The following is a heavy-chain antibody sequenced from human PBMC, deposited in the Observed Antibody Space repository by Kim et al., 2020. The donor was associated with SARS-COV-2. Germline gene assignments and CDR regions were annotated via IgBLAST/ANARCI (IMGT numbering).Heavy chain of an antibody. V-gene: IGHV1-24*01. Sequence: ASVKVSCKVSGYTLTELSMHWVRQAPGKGLEWMGGFDPEDGETIYAQKFQGRVTMTEDTSTDTAYMELSSLRSEDTAVYYCATDPMWELRFDYWGQGTLVTVSS. CDR1: GYTLTELS. D-gene: IGHD1-26*01. CDR2: FDPEDGET. J-gene: IGHJ4*02. CDR3: ATDPMWELRFDY.